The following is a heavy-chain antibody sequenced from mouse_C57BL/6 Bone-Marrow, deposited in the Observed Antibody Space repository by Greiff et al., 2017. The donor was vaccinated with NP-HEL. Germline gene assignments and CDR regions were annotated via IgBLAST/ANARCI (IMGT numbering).Heavy chain of an antibody. CDR1: GYTFTSYG. D-gene: IGHD1-1*01. CDR3: ARRGYYGSSYGCED. CDR2: LNPRSGNT. V-gene: IGHV1-81*01. J-gene: IGHJ2*01. Sequence: QVQLQQSGAELARPGASVKLSCKASGYTFTSYGISWVKQRPGQGLEWIGELNPRSGNTYYNEKFTGKATLTADKSSSTAYMERRSLTSEDSAVYFCARRGYYGSSYGCEDWGQGTTLTVSA.